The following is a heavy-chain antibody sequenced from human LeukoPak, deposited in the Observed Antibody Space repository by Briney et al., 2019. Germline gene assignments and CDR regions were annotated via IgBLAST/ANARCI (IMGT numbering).Heavy chain of an antibody. CDR3: ARSIPYGTTWYGRSDY. CDR2: IKPDGTTK. Sequence: GGSLRLSCAVSGFTVSNYYMSWVRQAPGKGLEWVANIKPDGTTKFYVDSVKGRFTISRDNALNSLYLQMNSLRAEDTAIYYCARSIPYGTTWYGRSDYWGQGTLVTVSS. J-gene: IGHJ4*02. V-gene: IGHV3-7*03. CDR1: GFTVSNYY. D-gene: IGHD6-13*01.